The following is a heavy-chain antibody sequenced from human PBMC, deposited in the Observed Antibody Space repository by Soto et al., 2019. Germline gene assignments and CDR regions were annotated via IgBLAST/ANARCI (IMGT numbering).Heavy chain of an antibody. V-gene: IGHV1-18*01. CDR3: ARGGYYDSSGSRNYYYSGMNV. J-gene: IGHJ6*02. Sequence: GASVKVSCKASGYRFTSYGSNWVRQAPGQGLEWLGWISAYDGNTNYAQILQGRVSMTTDTSANTAYMELRSLRADDTAMYYCARGGYYDSSGSRNYYYSGMNVWGQGTTVTVSS. CDR1: GYRFTSYG. D-gene: IGHD3-22*01. CDR2: ISAYDGNT.